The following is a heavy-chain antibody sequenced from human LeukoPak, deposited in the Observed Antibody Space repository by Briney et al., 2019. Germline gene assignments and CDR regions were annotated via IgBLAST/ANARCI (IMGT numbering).Heavy chain of an antibody. CDR3: AKDWGSSSSYYYYYMDV. CDR1: GFTFSSYS. Sequence: GGSLRLSCAASGFTFSSYSMNWVRQAPGKGLEWVSSISSSSSYIYYADSVKGRFTISRDNSKNTLYLQMNSLRAEDTAVYYCAKDWGSSSSYYYYYMDVWGKGTTVTVSS. J-gene: IGHJ6*03. V-gene: IGHV3-21*01. CDR2: ISSSSSYI. D-gene: IGHD6-6*01.